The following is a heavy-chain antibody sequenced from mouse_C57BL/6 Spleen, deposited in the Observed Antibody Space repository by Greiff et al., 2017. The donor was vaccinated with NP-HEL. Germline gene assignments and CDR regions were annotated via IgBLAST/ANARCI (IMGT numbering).Heavy chain of an antibody. Sequence: EVQLVESGGGLVKPGGSLKLSCAASGFTFSSYAMSWVRQTPEKRLEWVATISDGGSYIYYPDNVKGRFTISRDNAKNNLYLQMSHLKSEDTAMYYCARGWLRNYYAMDYWGQGTSVTVSS. J-gene: IGHJ4*01. CDR1: GFTFSSYA. CDR3: ARGWLRNYYAMDY. D-gene: IGHD2-2*01. V-gene: IGHV5-4*01. CDR2: ISDGGSYI.